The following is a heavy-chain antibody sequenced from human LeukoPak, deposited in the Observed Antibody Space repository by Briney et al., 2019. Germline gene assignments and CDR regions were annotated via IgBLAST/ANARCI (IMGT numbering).Heavy chain of an antibody. D-gene: IGHD5-24*01. V-gene: IGHV5-51*01. CDR2: IYLDDSET. CDR1: GGNFNNYW. CDR3: ARRRDGYNYVGTDY. J-gene: IGHJ4*02. Sequence: GESLKISCKGGGGNFNNYWIVWVRQMPGKGLEWMGVIYLDDSETKYSPSFQGQVTISADKSISTAYLQWSSLKASDTAMYYCARRRDGYNYVGTDYWGQGTLVTVSS.